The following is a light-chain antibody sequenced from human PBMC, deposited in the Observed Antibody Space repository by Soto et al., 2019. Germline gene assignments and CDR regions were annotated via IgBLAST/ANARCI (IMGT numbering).Light chain of an antibody. J-gene: IGLJ1*01. CDR2: DDN. CDR1: SSNIGGNS. CDR3: GSWDSSLSADV. Sequence: QSVLTQPPSVSAAPGQKVTISCSGSSSNIGGNSVSWYRQLPGTAPKLLIYDDNKRPSGIPDRFSGSKSGTSATLGITGFQTGDEADYYCGSWDSSLSADVFXTGTKVTVL. V-gene: IGLV1-51*01.